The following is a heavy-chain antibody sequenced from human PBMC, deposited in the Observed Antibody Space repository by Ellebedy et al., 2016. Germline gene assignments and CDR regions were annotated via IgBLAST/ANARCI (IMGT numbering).Heavy chain of an antibody. CDR1: GYTFSSYG. D-gene: IGHD3-16*01. CDR2: ISTYNGDT. V-gene: IGHV1-18*01. Sequence: ASVKVSCKASGYTFSSYGITWVRQAPGQGLEWMGWISTYNGDTNYAQKLQGRVTMTTDTSTSTAYMELRSLRSDDTAVYYCARDDWGVGRDWGQGTLVTVSS. J-gene: IGHJ1*01. CDR3: ARDDWGVGRD.